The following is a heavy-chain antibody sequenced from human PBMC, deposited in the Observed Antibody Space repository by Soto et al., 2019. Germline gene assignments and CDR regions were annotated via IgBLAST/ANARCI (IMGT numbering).Heavy chain of an antibody. V-gene: IGHV3-30*18. CDR3: AKVQGSSWKNYGMDV. Sequence: ESGGGVVPPGRSLRLSCAASGFTFSSYGMHWVRQAPDKGLEWVAVISYDGSNKYYADSVKGRFTISRDNSKNTLYLQMNSLRAEDTAVYYCAKVQGSSWKNYGMDVWGQGTTVTVSS. D-gene: IGHD6-13*01. CDR2: ISYDGSNK. J-gene: IGHJ6*02. CDR1: GFTFSSYG.